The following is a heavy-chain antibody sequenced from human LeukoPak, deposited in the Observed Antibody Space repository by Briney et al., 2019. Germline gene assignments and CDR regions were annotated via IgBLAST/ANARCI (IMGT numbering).Heavy chain of an antibody. CDR1: GFTFSSYW. J-gene: IGHJ4*02. CDR2: INSDGSST. D-gene: IGHD6-13*01. CDR3: ARGLSPAAAGVNY. V-gene: IGHV3-74*01. Sequence: PGGSLRLSCAASGFTFSSYWMHWVRQAPGKGLVLVSRINSDGSSTSYADSVKGRFTISRDNAKNTLYLQMNSLRAEDTAVYYCARGLSPAAAGVNYWGQGTLVTVSS.